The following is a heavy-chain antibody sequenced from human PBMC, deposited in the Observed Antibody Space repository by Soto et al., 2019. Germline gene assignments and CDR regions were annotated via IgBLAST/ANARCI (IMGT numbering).Heavy chain of an antibody. CDR2: VSAYNGNT. Sequence: ASVKVSCKASGYPFTDYYVHWVRQAPGQRPEWMGWVSAYNGNTNYAQKLQGRVTMTTDTSTSTAYMELRSLRSDDTAVYYCARVGVSYYYDSSGYYPLDYWGQGTLVTVSS. CDR3: ARVGVSYYYDSSGYYPLDY. D-gene: IGHD3-22*01. CDR1: GYPFTDYY. J-gene: IGHJ4*02. V-gene: IGHV1-18*04.